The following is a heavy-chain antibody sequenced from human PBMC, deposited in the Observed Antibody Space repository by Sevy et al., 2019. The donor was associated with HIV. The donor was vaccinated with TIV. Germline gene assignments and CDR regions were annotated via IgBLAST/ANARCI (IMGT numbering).Heavy chain of an antibody. CDR2: ISSNGGST. J-gene: IGHJ6*02. D-gene: IGHD6-13*01. Sequence: GGSLRLSCSASGFTFSSYAMHWVRQAPGKGLEYVSAISSNGGSTYYADSVKGRFTISRDNSKNTLYLQMRSLRAEDTAVYYCVKDSRYSSSWYGYYYYYGMDVWGQGTTVTVSS. V-gene: IGHV3-64D*06. CDR3: VKDSRYSSSWYGYYYYYGMDV. CDR1: GFTFSSYA.